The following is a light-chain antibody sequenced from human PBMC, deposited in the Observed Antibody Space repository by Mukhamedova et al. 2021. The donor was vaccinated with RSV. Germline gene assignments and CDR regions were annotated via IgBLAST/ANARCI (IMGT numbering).Light chain of an antibody. J-gene: IGKJ1*01. Sequence: GERATLSCRASQSVSSSYLAWYQQKPGQAPRLLIYGASSRATGIPDRFSGSGSGTDFTLTISRLEPEDFAVSYCQQYGSSWTFGQG. CDR3: QQYGSSWT. V-gene: IGKV3-20*01. CDR2: GAS. CDR1: QSVSSSY.